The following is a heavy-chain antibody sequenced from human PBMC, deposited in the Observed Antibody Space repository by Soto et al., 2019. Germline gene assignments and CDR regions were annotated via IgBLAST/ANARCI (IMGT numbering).Heavy chain of an antibody. Sequence: PGESLKISCKGSGYTFISYWIGWVRQMHGKGLEWMGIIYPGDSDTRYGPSFQGQVTISADKSISTAYLQWSSLKASDTDMYYCVRSTTFYGEYSFDYWGQGTLVTVSS. CDR2: IYPGDSDT. CDR1: GYTFISYW. J-gene: IGHJ4*02. V-gene: IGHV5-51*01. D-gene: IGHD4-17*01. CDR3: VRSTTFYGEYSFDY.